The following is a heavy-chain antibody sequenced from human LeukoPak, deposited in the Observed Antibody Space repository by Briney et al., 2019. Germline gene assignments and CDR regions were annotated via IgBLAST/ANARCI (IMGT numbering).Heavy chain of an antibody. D-gene: IGHD6-19*01. V-gene: IGHV1-69*05. Sequence: SVKVSCKASEGTFNTYAISWVRQAPGQGLEWMGGLIPVFGSTQYAQKFQGRVTITTDESTSTAYMELSSLRSEDTALYYCARGRRDPGAGAGVDYYYYYMDVWGQGTAVTVSS. CDR1: EGTFNTYA. CDR2: LIPVFGST. CDR3: ARGRRDPGAGAGVDYYYYYMDV. J-gene: IGHJ6*03.